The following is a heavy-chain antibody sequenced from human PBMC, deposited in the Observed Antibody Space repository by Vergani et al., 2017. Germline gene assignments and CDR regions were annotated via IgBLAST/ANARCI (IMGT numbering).Heavy chain of an antibody. J-gene: IGHJ4*02. CDR1: GFTFSSYS. CDR2: ISSSSSYI. V-gene: IGHV3-21*01. Sequence: EVQLVESGGGLVKPGGSLRLSCAASGFTFSSYSMNWVRQAPGKGLEWVSSISSSSSYIYYADSVKGRFTISRDTAKNSLYLQRNSLRAEDTAVYYCARDRRYYYDSSGPDYWGQGTLVTVAS. CDR3: ARDRRYYYDSSGPDY. D-gene: IGHD3-22*01.